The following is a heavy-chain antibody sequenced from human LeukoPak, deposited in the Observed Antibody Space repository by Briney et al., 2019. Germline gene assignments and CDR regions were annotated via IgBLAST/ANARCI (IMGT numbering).Heavy chain of an antibody. V-gene: IGHV3-30*02. J-gene: IGHJ6*03. CDR3: AKDPYSNYDHYYYYMDV. Sequence: PGGSLRLSCAASGFTFSTYGMHWVRQAPGKGLEWLAHIRYDGNNIYYADSVKGRLTVSRDNSKNTLSLQMISLTPDDTAIYYCAKDPYSNYDHYYYYMDVWGKGTTVTVSS. D-gene: IGHD4-11*01. CDR1: GFTFSTYG. CDR2: IRYDGNNI.